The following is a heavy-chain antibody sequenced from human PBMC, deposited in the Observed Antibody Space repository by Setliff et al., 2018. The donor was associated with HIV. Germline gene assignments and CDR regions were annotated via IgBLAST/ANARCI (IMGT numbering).Heavy chain of an antibody. D-gene: IGHD4-17*01. CDR2: IHHSGTA. CDR3: ARYSTLTTNFDY. Sequence: PSETLSLTCTVSGGSITRTPYYWGWIRQPPGKGLEWIGSIHHSGTAYDNPSLKSRVTISVDPSKNQILLRLSSVTAADTAVYYCARYSTLTTNFDYWGQGTLVTVSS. V-gene: IGHV4-39*01. CDR1: GGSITRTPYY. J-gene: IGHJ4*02.